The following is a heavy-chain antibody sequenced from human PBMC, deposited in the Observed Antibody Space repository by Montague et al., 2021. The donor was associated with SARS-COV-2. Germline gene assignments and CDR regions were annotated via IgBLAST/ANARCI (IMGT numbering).Heavy chain of an antibody. CDR1: GFTFSSYS. Sequence: SLRLSCAASGFTFSSYSMNWVRQAPGKGLEWVSSISISSSYIYYADSVKGRFTISRDNSKNTLYLQMNSLRAEDTAVYYCAKEDLGGFEYSSSAGGYYYYGMDVWGQGTTVTVSS. J-gene: IGHJ6*02. CDR3: AKEDLGGFEYSSSAGGYYYYGMDV. V-gene: IGHV3-21*01. CDR2: ISISSSYI. D-gene: IGHD6-6*01.